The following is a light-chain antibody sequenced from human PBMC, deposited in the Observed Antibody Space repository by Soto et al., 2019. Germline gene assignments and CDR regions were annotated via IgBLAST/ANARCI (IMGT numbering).Light chain of an antibody. CDR2: KAY. V-gene: IGKV1-5*03. J-gene: IGKJ1*01. CDR1: QSISNW. CDR3: QHYSDDWT. Sequence: DIQMTQSPSTLSASVGDRVTITCRASQSISNWLAWYQQKPGTAPNLLIYKAYTLQSGVPSSFSGGGSGTEYTLTIISLHPDGSAAYDCQHYSDDWTFGEGTKVEIK.